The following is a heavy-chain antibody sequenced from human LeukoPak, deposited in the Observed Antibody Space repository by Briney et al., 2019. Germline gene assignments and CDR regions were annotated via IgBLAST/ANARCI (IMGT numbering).Heavy chain of an antibody. CDR1: GFTSTTHW. CDR3: AVDCSSPSCYGQSAFDI. CDR2: IKQDGNDK. Sequence: AGGSLRLSCAASGFTSTTHWMSWVRQAPGKGLEWVANIKQDGNDKHYLESVKGRFTTSRDNSRNTLYLQLNSLRAEDTAIYYCAVDCSSPSCYGQSAFDIWGQGTMVTVSS. D-gene: IGHD2-2*01. J-gene: IGHJ3*02. V-gene: IGHV3-7*03.